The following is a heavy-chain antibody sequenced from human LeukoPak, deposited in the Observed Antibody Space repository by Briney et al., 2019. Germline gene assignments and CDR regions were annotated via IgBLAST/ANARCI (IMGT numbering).Heavy chain of an antibody. D-gene: IGHD3-10*01. J-gene: IGHJ4*02. CDR2: ICYSGST. V-gene: IGHV4-31*03. CDR3: AGANYGSGSYYPNLFDY. CDR1: GGSISSGGYY. Sequence: PSETLSLTCTVSGGSISSGGYYWSWIRQHPGKGLKWIGYICYSGSTYYNPSLKSRVTISVDTSKNQFSLKLSSVTAADTAVYYCAGANYGSGSYYPNLFDYWGQGTLVTVSS.